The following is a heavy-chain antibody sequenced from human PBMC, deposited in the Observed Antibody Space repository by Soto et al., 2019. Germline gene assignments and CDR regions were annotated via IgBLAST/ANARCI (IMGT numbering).Heavy chain of an antibody. CDR1: GGTFSTYA. J-gene: IGHJ6*02. V-gene: IGHV1-69*06. CDR3: AREGPVAGNYGMDV. CDR2: IIPIFATP. D-gene: IGHD6-19*01. Sequence: QVQLLQSGAEVKKPVSSVKVSCKASGGTFSTYAISWVRQAPGQGLEWMGGIIPIFATPSYAQKFQGRVTITAAKSTSPAYLELSSLRSEDTAVYYCAREGPVAGNYGMDVWGQGTTVTVSS.